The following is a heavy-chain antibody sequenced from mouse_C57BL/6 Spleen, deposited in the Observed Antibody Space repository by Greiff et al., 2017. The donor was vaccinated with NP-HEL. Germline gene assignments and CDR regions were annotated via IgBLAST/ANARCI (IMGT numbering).Heavy chain of an antibody. V-gene: IGHV1-69*01. CDR2: IDPSDSYT. CDR1: GYTFTSYW. J-gene: IGHJ4*01. D-gene: IGHD2-12*01. Sequence: QVQLQQPGAELVMPGASVKLSCKASGYTFTSYWMHWVKQRPGQGLEWIGEIDPSDSYTNYNQKFKGKSTLTVDKSSSTAYMQLSSLTSEDSAVYDCARSGDYSLMDYWGQGTSVTVSS. CDR3: ARSGDYSLMDY.